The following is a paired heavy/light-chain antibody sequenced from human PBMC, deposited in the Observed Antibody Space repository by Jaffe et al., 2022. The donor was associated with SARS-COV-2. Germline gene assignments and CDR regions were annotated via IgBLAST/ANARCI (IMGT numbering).Light chain of an antibody. CDR1: QGIART. CDR2: DAS. J-gene: IGKJ4*01. Sequence: AVQLSQSPSSLSASVGDRVTITCRASQGIARTLAWYQQKPGRAPQILIYDASTLKSGVPSRFTGSGSGTDFTLTITSVQPEDVATYYCQQYNHYSFTFGGGTKVEIK. CDR3: QQYNHYSFT. V-gene: IGKV1D-13*01.
Heavy chain of an antibody. D-gene: IGHD4-4*01. CDR2: IIPSFGTT. Sequence: QMQLVQSGAEVKTPGSSVRVSCKASGVTFSKHGVSWVRQVPGQGLVWMGGIIPSFGTTNYAQKFQDRITITADDSTNTAYMDLSSLTSEDTAIYYCARKADLLSTDYYYYLDVWGEGTPVTVSS. V-gene: IGHV1-69*01. CDR1: GVTFSKHG. CDR3: ARKADLLSTDYYYYLDV. J-gene: IGHJ6*03.